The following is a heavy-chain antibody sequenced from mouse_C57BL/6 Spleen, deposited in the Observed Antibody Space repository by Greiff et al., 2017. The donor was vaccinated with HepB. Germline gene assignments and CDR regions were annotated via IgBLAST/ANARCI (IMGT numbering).Heavy chain of an antibody. CDR1: GYSFTGYF. CDR2: INPYNGDT. J-gene: IGHJ2*01. CDR3: ARGTTVVEDFDY. D-gene: IGHD1-1*01. Sequence: VHVKQSGPELVKPGDSVKISCKASGYSFTGYFMNWVMQSHGKSLEWIGRINPYNGDTFYNQKFKGKATLTVDKSSSTAHMELRSLTSEDSAVYYCARGTTVVEDFDYWGQGTTLTVSS. V-gene: IGHV1-20*01.